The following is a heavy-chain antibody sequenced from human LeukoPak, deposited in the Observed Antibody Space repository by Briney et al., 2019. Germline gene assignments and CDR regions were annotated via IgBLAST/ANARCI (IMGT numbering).Heavy chain of an antibody. V-gene: IGHV4-34*01. Sequence: SETLSLTCAGNGGSFSGYYWSWIRQPPGKGLEWVGEIYHSGSTKYNPSLKSRVTVSVDMSKNQFSLKLRSVTAADTAVYYCARGRWNPSVRPDYCGQGTLGTVSS. J-gene: IGHJ4*02. D-gene: IGHD1-1*01. CDR3: ARGRWNPSVRPDY. CDR2: IYHSGST. CDR1: GGSFSGYY.